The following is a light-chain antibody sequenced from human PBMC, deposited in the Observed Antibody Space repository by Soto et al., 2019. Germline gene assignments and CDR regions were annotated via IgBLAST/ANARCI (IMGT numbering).Light chain of an antibody. J-gene: IGKJ1*01. CDR3: QQFAISTT. CDR2: KAS. CDR1: QTISSW. V-gene: IGKV1-5*03. Sequence: MQMTQSPSTLSGSVGDRVTITCRASQTISSWLAWYQQKPGKAPKLLIYKASTLKSGVPSRLSGSGSGTDFTLTISSLQPDDSATYYCQQFAISTTFGQGTKVDIK.